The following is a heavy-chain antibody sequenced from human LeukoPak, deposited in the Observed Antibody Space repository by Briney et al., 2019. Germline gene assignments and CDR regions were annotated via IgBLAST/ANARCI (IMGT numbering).Heavy chain of an antibody. D-gene: IGHD3-3*01. Sequence: ASVKVSCKASGYTFTGYYMHWVRQAPGQGLEWMGWINPNSGGTNYGQKFQGRVTMTRDTSISTAYMELSRLRSDDTAVYYCATQSVYYDFHYWGQGTLVTVSS. CDR1: GYTFTGYY. V-gene: IGHV1-2*02. CDR3: ATQSVYYDFHY. CDR2: INPNSGGT. J-gene: IGHJ4*02.